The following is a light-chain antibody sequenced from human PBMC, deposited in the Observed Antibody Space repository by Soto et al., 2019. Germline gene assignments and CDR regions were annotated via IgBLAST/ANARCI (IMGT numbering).Light chain of an antibody. V-gene: IGLV2-14*01. CDR3: CSFTSSNTHV. Sequence: QSVLTQPASVSGSPGQSITISCTGTSSDVGGYNYVSWYQQHPGKAPKLMIYAVSNRPSGVSNRFSGSKSGNTASLTISGLQAEDEADYYCCSFTSSNTHVFGTGTKVTVL. CDR1: SSDVGGYNY. CDR2: AVS. J-gene: IGLJ1*01.